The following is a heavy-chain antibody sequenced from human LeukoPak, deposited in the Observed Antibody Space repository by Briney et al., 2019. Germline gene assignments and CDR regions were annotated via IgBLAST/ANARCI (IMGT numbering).Heavy chain of an antibody. CDR1: GFTFCSYE. D-gene: IGHD2-2*01. J-gene: IGHJ4*02. V-gene: IGHV3-48*03. CDR2: ISSSGSTT. CDR3: ARVGDICSSTSCYAGGY. Sequence: PGGSLRLSCAASGFTFCSYEMNWVRQAPGKGLEWVSYISSSGSTTHYADSVKGRFIISRDNAKNSLYLQMNSLRAEDTAVYYCARVGDICSSTSCYAGGYWGQGTLVTVSS.